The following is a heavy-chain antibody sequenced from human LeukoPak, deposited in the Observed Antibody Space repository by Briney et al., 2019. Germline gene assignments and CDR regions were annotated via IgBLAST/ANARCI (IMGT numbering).Heavy chain of an antibody. D-gene: IGHD3-22*01. V-gene: IGHV1-46*01. J-gene: IGHJ4*02. CDR1: GYIFTNYY. CDR2: ITPSGGST. CDR3: ARSLNGYYSSFDY. Sequence: GASVKVSCKASGYIFTNYYMHWVRRAPGQGLEWMGIITPSGGSTTYAQKFQGRVTMTRDTSTSTVYMELSSLRSEDTAVYYCARSLNGYYSSFDYWGQGTLVTVSS.